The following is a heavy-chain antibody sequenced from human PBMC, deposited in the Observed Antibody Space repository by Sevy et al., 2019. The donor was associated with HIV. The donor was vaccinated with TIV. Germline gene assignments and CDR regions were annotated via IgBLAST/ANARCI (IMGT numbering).Heavy chain of an antibody. CDR2: ISSSGSTI. D-gene: IGHD3-9*01. Sequence: GGSLRLSCAASGFSLSDYYMSWIRQAPGKGLEWVSYISSSGSTIYYADSVKGRFTISRDNAKNSLYLQMNSLRAEDTAVYYCARAPQYYDILTGYYPPDYWGQGTLVTVSS. V-gene: IGHV3-11*01. J-gene: IGHJ4*02. CDR1: GFSLSDYY. CDR3: ARAPQYYDILTGYYPPDY.